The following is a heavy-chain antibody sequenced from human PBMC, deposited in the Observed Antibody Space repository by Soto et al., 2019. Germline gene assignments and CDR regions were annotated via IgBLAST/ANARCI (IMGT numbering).Heavy chain of an antibody. J-gene: IGHJ4*02. CDR1: GFTFSSFG. V-gene: IGHV3-33*08. D-gene: IGHD3-22*01. Sequence: RLSCAASGFTFSSFGMHWVRQAPGKGLEWVAVIWFDGSSKYSADSVKGQFTISRDNSKNTMYLQMNSLRAEDTAVYYCARSYYASGGDFRPIDYWVQGTLVTVSS. CDR2: IWFDGSSK. CDR3: ARSYYASGGDFRPIDY.